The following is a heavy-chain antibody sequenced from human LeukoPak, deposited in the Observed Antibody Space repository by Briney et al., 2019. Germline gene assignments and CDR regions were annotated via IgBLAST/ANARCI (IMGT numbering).Heavy chain of an antibody. Sequence: ASVKVSCKASGYTFTSYAMNWVRQAPGQGLEWMGWINTNTGNPTYAQGFTGRFVFSLDTSVSTAYLQISSLKAEDTAVYYCARGLRYYYDSSGYYGDYYYYMDVWGKGTTVTVSS. CDR1: GYTFTSYA. CDR3: ARGLRYYYDSSGYYGDYYYYMDV. V-gene: IGHV7-4-1*02. CDR2: INTNTGNP. D-gene: IGHD3-22*01. J-gene: IGHJ6*03.